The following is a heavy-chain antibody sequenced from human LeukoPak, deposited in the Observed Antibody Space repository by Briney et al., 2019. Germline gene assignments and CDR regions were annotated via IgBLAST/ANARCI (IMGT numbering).Heavy chain of an antibody. CDR3: ARVAIVESYNWNDQGWFDP. CDR2: IIPIFGTA. Sequence: SVKVSCRASGGTFSSYAISWVRQAPGQGLEWMGGIIPIFGTANYAQKFQGRVTITADESTSTAYMELSSLRSEDTAVYYCARVAIVESYNWNDQGWFDPWGQGTLVTVSS. D-gene: IGHD1-1*01. CDR1: GGTFSSYA. V-gene: IGHV1-69*13. J-gene: IGHJ5*02.